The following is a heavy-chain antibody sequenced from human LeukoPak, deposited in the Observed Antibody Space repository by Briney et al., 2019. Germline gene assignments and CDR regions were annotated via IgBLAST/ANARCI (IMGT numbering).Heavy chain of an antibody. D-gene: IGHD6-19*01. V-gene: IGHV4-34*01. CDR3: ARGTFSGWLGGYYYYMDV. CDR1: GGSFSDYY. CDR2: INHSGST. Sequence: SETLSLTCAVSGGSFSDYYWNWIRQPPGKGLEWIAEINHSGSTNYNPSLKSRVTISVDTSKNQFSLKLSSVTAADTAVYYCARGTFSGWLGGYYYYMDVWGKGTTVTVSS. J-gene: IGHJ6*03.